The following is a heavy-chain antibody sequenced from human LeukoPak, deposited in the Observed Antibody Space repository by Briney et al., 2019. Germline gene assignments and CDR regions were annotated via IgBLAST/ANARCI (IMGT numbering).Heavy chain of an antibody. Sequence: GGSLTLSCAASGFTFSSYGMHWVRQAPRKGLGWVAFIWYDGSNKYNAAPVKGRFTISRDNSKNTLYLQMNSLRAEDPAVYYCASSPAYHYMDVWGKGTTVTVSS. J-gene: IGHJ6*03. CDR1: GFTFSSYG. V-gene: IGHV3-33*01. CDR3: ASSPAYHYMDV. CDR2: IWYDGSNK.